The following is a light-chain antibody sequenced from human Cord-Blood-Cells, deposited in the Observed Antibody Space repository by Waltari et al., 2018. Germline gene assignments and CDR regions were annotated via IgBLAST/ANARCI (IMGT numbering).Light chain of an antibody. CDR2: DVS. CDR1: SSDVGGYNY. J-gene: IGLJ1*01. CDR3: CSYAGSYTFV. Sequence: QSALTQPRSVSGSPGQSVTISCPGTSSDVGGYNYVSWYQQHPGKAPKLMIYDVSKRPSGVPDRVSGSKSGNTASLTISGLQAEDEADYYCCSYAGSYTFVFGTGTKVTVL. V-gene: IGLV2-11*01.